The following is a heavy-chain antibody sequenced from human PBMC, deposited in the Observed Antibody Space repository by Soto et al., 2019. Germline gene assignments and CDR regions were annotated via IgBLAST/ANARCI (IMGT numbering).Heavy chain of an antibody. V-gene: IGHV4-59*02. D-gene: IGHD2-21*02. CDR1: GGSVNSYY. CDR2: IFYSGST. J-gene: IGHJ4*02. CDR3: ARVFPSYCGGDCSYFYS. Sequence: SETLSLTCTVSGGSVNSYYWSWIRQPPGKGLEWIGYIFYSGSTKSNPSLKSRVTMSVDMSKNQFSLRLTSVTAADTAVYYCARVFPSYCGGDCSYFYSWGQGTLVTVS.